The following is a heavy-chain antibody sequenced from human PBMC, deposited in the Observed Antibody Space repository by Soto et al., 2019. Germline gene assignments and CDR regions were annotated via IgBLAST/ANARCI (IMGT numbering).Heavy chain of an antibody. V-gene: IGHV4-59*12. CDR3: ARDLISTYYDILTGPRPTYYYGMDV. D-gene: IGHD3-9*01. J-gene: IGHJ6*02. CDR1: GGTIRYYY. CDR2: IYYSGST. Sequence: PSETLSLTSTVSGGTIRYYYCSWIRQPPGKELEWIRSIYYSGSTNYNPSLKSRVTISVDTSKNQFSLQLNSVTPEDTAVYYCARDLISTYYDILTGPRPTYYYGMDVWGQGTTVTVSS.